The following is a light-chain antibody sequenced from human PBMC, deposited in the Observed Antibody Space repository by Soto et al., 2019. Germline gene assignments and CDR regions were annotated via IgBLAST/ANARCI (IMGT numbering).Light chain of an antibody. CDR3: QQYSNRPYT. Sequence: EVVMTQSPATLSVSLGDRATLSCRASQSVSSYLVWYQQKPGQAPRLLIYGASTRATGIPARFSGSGSGTDFTLTISSLQSEDFAVYYCQQYSNRPYTFGQGTKVDIK. CDR2: GAS. J-gene: IGKJ2*01. V-gene: IGKV3-15*01. CDR1: QSVSSY.